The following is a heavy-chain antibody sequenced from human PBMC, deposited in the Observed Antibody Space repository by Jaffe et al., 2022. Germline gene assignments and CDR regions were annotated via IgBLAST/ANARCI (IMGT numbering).Heavy chain of an antibody. CDR3: ARVAPRDFWSGYPIDY. Sequence: QVQLQESGPGLVKPSETLSLTCTVSGGSVSSGSYYWSWIRQPPGKGLEWIGYIYYSGSTNYNPSLKSRVTISVDTSKNQFSLKLSSVTAADTAVYYCARVAPRDFWSGYPIDYWGQGTLVTVSS. D-gene: IGHD3-3*01. CDR2: IYYSGST. CDR1: GGSVSSGSYY. J-gene: IGHJ4*02. V-gene: IGHV4-61*01.